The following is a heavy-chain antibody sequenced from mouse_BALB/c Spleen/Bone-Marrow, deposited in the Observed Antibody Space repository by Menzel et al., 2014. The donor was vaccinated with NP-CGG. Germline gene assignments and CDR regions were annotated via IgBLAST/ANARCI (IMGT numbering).Heavy chain of an antibody. CDR3: ARDYGLFDY. D-gene: IGHD1-2*01. V-gene: IGHV14-3*02. J-gene: IGHJ2*01. Sequence: VQLQQSGAELVKPVASVKLSCTASGFNIKDTYMHWVKQRPEQGLEWIGRIDPANGDTKYDPKFQGKATITADTSSNTAYLQLSSLTSEDTAVYYCARDYGLFDYRGRGTPRTVSS. CDR1: GFNIKDTY. CDR2: IDPANGDT.